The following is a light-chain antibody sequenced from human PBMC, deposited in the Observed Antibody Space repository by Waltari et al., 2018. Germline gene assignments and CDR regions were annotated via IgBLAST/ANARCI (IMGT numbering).Light chain of an antibody. Sequence: SYELTQPPSVSAFLGQTARLTWSGDVLGEHNTHWYQQKPGQAPILIIYTDIERPSGIPERFSGSTSGTIVTLTISGVQADDEADYHCQSTHKSGSWVFGGGTKLTVL. CDR1: VLGEHN. CDR2: TDI. CDR3: QSTHKSGSWV. V-gene: IGLV3-25*03. J-gene: IGLJ3*02.